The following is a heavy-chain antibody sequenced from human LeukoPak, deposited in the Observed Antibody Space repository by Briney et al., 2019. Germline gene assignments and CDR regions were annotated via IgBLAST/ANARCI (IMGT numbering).Heavy chain of an antibody. CDR3: ARDNSGDIVVVPAAQPGNYYYYMDV. CDR2: INPNSGGT. V-gene: IGHV1-2*02. D-gene: IGHD2-2*01. CDR1: GYTFTSYG. J-gene: IGHJ6*03. Sequence: ASVKVSCKASGYTFTSYGISWVRQAPGQGLEWMGWINPNSGGTNYAQKFQGRVTMTRDTSISTAYMELSRLRSDDTAVYYRARDNSGDIVVVPAAQPGNYYYYMDVWGKGTTVTISS.